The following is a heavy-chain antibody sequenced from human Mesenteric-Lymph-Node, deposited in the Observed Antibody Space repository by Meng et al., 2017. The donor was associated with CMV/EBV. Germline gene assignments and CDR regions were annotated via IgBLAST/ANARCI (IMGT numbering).Heavy chain of an antibody. CDR1: GFTVSSNY. D-gene: IGHD3-10*01. J-gene: IGHJ5*02. CDR2: IYSGGST. CDR3: ARAGKSERGFNWFDP. V-gene: IGHV3-66*01. Sequence: GESLKISCAASGFTVSSNYMSWVRQAPGKGLEWVSVIYSGGSTYYADSVKGRFTISRDNAKNTLYLQMNSLRAEDTAVYYCARAGKSERGFNWFDPWGQGTLVTVSS.